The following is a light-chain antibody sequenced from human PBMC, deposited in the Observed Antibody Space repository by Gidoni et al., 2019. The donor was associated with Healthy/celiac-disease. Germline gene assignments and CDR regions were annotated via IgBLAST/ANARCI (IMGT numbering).Light chain of an antibody. CDR3: QQYNNWPYLT. CDR2: GAS. V-gene: IGKV3-15*01. J-gene: IGKJ3*01. CDR1: QSVSSN. Sequence: ATLSCRASQSVSSNLAWYQQKPGQAPRLLIYGASTRATGIPARFSGSGSGTEFTLTISSLQSEDFAVYYCQQYNNWPYLTFGPGTKVDIK.